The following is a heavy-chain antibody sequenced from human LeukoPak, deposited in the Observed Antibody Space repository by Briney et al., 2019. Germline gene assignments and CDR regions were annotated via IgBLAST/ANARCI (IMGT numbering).Heavy chain of an antibody. CDR2: ISAYNGNS. D-gene: IGHD3-10*01. CDR1: GYTFTSYG. CDR3: GRFGSGTYYNGDAFDI. J-gene: IGHJ3*02. Sequence: ASVKVSCKASGYTFTSYGISWVRQAPGQGLEWMGWISAYNGNSNYAQKLQGRVTMTTDTSTSTAYMELRSLRSDDTAVYYCGRFGSGTYYNGDAFDIWGQGTMITVSS. V-gene: IGHV1-18*01.